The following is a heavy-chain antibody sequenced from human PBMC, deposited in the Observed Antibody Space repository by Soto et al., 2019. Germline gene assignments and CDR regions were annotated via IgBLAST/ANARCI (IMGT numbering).Heavy chain of an antibody. Sequence: GGSLRLSCAASGFTFSSYAMSWVRQAPGKGLEWVSAISGSGGSTYYADSVKGRFTIARDNSKNTLYLQMNSLRAEDTAVYYCAKVLRFLEWLFDYWGQGTLVTVSS. CDR2: ISGSGGST. D-gene: IGHD3-3*01. CDR1: GFTFSSYA. CDR3: AKVLRFLEWLFDY. J-gene: IGHJ4*02. V-gene: IGHV3-23*01.